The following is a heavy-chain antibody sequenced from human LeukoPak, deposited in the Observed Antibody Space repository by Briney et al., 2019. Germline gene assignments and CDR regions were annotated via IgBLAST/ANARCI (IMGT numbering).Heavy chain of an antibody. Sequence: PGRSLRLSCAASGFTISRYGMHWVRQAPGKGLEWAAVISYDGSNKYYADSVKGRFTISRDNSKNTLYLQLNSLRAEDTAVFYCARDTGYSSPYYYFDYWGQGTLVTVSS. CDR1: GFTISRYG. CDR3: ARDTGYSSPYYYFDY. J-gene: IGHJ4*02. D-gene: IGHD6-13*01. CDR2: ISYDGSNK. V-gene: IGHV3-30*03.